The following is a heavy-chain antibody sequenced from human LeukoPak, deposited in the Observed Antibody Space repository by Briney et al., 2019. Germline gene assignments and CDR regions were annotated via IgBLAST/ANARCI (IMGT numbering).Heavy chain of an antibody. Sequence: SETLSLTCAVYGGSFSGYYWSWIRQPPGKGLEWIGEINHSGSTNYNPSLKSRVTISVDTSKNQFSLKLSSVTAADTAVYYCARGSDFWSGLPDAFDIWGQGTMVTVSS. CDR2: INHSGST. CDR1: GGSFSGYY. J-gene: IGHJ3*02. D-gene: IGHD3-3*01. V-gene: IGHV4-34*01. CDR3: ARGSDFWSGLPDAFDI.